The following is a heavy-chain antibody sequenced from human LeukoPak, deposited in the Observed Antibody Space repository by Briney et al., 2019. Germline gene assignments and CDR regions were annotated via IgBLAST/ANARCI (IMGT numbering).Heavy chain of an antibody. D-gene: IGHD5-24*01. V-gene: IGHV3-21*01. CDR2: ISSGSSYI. Sequence: PGGSLRLSCAASGFTFSTYSLDWVRQAPGQGLEWVASISSGSSYIYYADSVKGRFTISRDNAKNSLYLQMSSLRAEDTAVYYCVRSMATITFSFDYWGQGTLVTVSS. CDR3: VRSMATITFSFDY. J-gene: IGHJ4*02. CDR1: GFTFSTYS.